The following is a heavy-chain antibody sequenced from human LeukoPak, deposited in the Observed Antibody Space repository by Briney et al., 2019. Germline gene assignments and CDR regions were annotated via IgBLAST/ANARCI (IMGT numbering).Heavy chain of an antibody. V-gene: IGHV3-48*04. CDR1: GFTFSSYS. Sequence: PGGSLRLSCAASGFTFSSYSMNWVRQAPGKGLEGVSYISSSSSTIYYADSVKGRFTISRDNAKNSLYLQMNSLRAEDTAVYYCARDFGRSAATSKTSFDYWGQGTLVTVSS. J-gene: IGHJ4*02. CDR3: ARDFGRSAATSKTSFDY. CDR2: ISSSSSTI. D-gene: IGHD2-15*01.